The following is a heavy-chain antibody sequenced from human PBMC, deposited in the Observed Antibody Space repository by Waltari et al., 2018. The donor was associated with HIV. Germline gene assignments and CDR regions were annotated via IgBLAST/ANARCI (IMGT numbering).Heavy chain of an antibody. V-gene: IGHV1-8*01. CDR1: GYTFTSYD. D-gene: IGHD3-10*01. CDR2: MNPNSSNT. CDR3: ARGAGVRGKNWFDP. J-gene: IGHJ5*02. Sequence: QVQLVQSGAEVKKPGASVKVSCKASGYTFTSYDINWVRQATGQGLEWMGWMNPNSSNTGYAQKFQGRVTMTRNTSISTAYMELSSMRSEDTAVYYCARGAGVRGKNWFDPWGQGTLVTVSS.